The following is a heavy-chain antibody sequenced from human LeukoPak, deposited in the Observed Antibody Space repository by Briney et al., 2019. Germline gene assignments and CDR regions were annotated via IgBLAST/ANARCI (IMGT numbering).Heavy chain of an antibody. CDR2: IIPIFGTA. CDR1: GGTFSSYA. Sequence: ASVKVSCKASGGTFSSYAISWVRQAPGQGLEWMGGIIPIFGTANYARKFQGRVTITADESTSTAYMELSSLRSEDTAVYYCARVVLSGHFDYWGQGTLVTVSS. V-gene: IGHV1-69*13. CDR3: ARVVLSGHFDY. D-gene: IGHD6-25*01. J-gene: IGHJ4*02.